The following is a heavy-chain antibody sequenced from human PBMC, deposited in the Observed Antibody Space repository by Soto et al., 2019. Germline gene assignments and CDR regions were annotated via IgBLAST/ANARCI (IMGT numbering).Heavy chain of an antibody. Sequence: ASVKVSCKASGYTFTSYYMHWVRQAPGQGLEWMGIINPSGGSTSYAQKFQGRVTITTDESTNTAYMELSSLRSEDTAVYYCAREGLVLVPTTVNSDYYYYAMDVWGQGTTVTV. D-gene: IGHD2-2*01. J-gene: IGHJ6*02. CDR2: INPSGGST. V-gene: IGHV1-46*01. CDR3: AREGLVLVPTTVNSDYYYYAMDV. CDR1: GYTFTSYY.